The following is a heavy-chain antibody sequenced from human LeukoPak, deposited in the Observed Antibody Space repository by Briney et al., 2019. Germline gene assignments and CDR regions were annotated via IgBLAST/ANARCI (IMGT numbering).Heavy chain of an antibody. CDR2: ISAYNGNT. V-gene: IGHV1-18*01. Sequence: ASVKVFCKASGYTFTSYGISWVRQAPGQGLERMGWISAYNGNTNYAHKLQGRVTMTTDTSTSTAYMELRSLRSDDTAVYYCARVWGATTIIGDPNYYGMDVWGQGTTVTVSS. CDR3: ARVWGATTIIGDPNYYGMDV. J-gene: IGHJ6*02. CDR1: GYTFTSYG. D-gene: IGHD3-22*01.